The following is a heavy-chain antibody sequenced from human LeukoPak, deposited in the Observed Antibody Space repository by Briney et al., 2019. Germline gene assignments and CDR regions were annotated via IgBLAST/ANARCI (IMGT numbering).Heavy chain of an antibody. CDR1: GFTFSDYA. D-gene: IGHD3-22*01. CDR3: GKDGHYPDNSGYYYEDS. CDR2: ISGSGVA. J-gene: IGHJ4*02. V-gene: IGHV3-23*01. Sequence: PGGSLRLSCAASGFTFSDYAMSWVRQAPGKGLEWVSLISGSGVAYDAESVKGRFTVSRDNSKNTLYLQMNSLRAEDTAVYYCGKDGHYPDNSGYYYEDSWGQGTLVTVSS.